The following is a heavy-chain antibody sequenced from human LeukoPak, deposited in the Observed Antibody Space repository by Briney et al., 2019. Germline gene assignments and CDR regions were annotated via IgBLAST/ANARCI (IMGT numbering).Heavy chain of an antibody. Sequence: GGTLRLSCAASGFTFSSYGMHRVRQAPGKGLEWVAFIRYDGSNKYYADSVKGRFTISRDNSKNTLYLQMNSLRAEDTAVYYCAKSSGSSWYRDWFDPWGQGTLVTVSS. CDR1: GFTFSSYG. J-gene: IGHJ5*02. D-gene: IGHD6-13*01. CDR3: AKSSGSSWYRDWFDP. V-gene: IGHV3-30*02. CDR2: IRYDGSNK.